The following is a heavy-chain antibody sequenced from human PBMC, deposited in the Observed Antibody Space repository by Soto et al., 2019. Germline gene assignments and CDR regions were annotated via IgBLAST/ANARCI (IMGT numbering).Heavy chain of an antibody. Sequence: PGGSLRLSCAASGFTFSSYGMHWVRQAPGKGLEWVAVIWYDGSNKYYADSVKGRFTISRDNSKNTLYLQMNSLRAEDTAVYYCARNQVPAAISTLSGYWGQGTLVTVS. CDR1: GFTFSSYG. J-gene: IGHJ4*02. CDR3: ARNQVPAAISTLSGY. V-gene: IGHV3-33*01. D-gene: IGHD2-2*01. CDR2: IWYDGSNK.